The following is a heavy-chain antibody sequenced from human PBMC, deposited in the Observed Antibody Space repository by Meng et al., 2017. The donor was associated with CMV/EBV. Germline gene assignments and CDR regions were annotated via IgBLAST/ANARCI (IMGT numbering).Heavy chain of an antibody. CDR1: GFTFSSYG. D-gene: IGHD2-2*01. CDR2: IRYDGSNK. J-gene: IGHJ4*02. Sequence: GRSLKISCAASGFTFSSYGMHWVRQAPGKGLEWVAFIRYDGSNKYYADSVKGRFTISRDNSKNTLYLQMNSLRAEDTAVYYCAKDGRADIVVVPAAIDYWGQGTLVTVSS. V-gene: IGHV3-30*02. CDR3: AKDGRADIVVVPAAIDY.